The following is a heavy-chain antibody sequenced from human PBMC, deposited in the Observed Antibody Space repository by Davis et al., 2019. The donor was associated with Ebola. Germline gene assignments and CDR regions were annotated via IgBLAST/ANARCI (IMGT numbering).Heavy chain of an antibody. V-gene: IGHV3-30*01. CDR1: GFTFSNYA. J-gene: IGHJ6*02. CDR2: ISFDETNK. Sequence: PGGSLRLSCAASGFTFSNYAMHWVRQAPGKGLEWVAVISFDETNKYYADSVKGRFTISRDNSKNTVFLQMNSLTTEDTAVYYCARPRSDYYGWGAPGVWGQGTTVTVSS. D-gene: IGHD3-10*01. CDR3: ARPRSDYYGWGAPGV.